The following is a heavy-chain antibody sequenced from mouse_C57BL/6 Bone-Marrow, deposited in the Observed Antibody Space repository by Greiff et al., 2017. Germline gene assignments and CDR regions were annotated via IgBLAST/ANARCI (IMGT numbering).Heavy chain of an antibody. D-gene: IGHD1-1*01. CDR2: ISNLAYSI. V-gene: IGHV5-15*01. J-gene: IGHJ4*01. CDR1: GFTFSDSG. Sequence: EVMLVESGGGLVQPGGSLTLSCAASGFTFSDSGMAWVRQAPRKGPEWVAFISNLAYSIYYADTVTGRFTISRENAKNTLYREMSSLRSEDTAMDYCARHKTTVGDYAMDYWGQGTSVTVSS. CDR3: ARHKTTVGDYAMDY.